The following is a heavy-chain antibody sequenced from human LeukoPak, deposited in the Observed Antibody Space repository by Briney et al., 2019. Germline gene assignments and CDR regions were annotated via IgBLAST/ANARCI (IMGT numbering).Heavy chain of an antibody. CDR3: ARGQIAVAREYYFDY. J-gene: IGHJ4*02. V-gene: IGHV4-39*07. Sequence: SETLSLTCTVSGGSISSSSYYWGWIRQPPGKGLEWIGSIYYSGSTYYNPSLKSRVTISVDTSKNQFSLKLSSVTAADTAVYYCARGQIAVAREYYFDYWGQGTLVTVSS. CDR2: IYYSGST. CDR1: GGSISSSSYY. D-gene: IGHD6-19*01.